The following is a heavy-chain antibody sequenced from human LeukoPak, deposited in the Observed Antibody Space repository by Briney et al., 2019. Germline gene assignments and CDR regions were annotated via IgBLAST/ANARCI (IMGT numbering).Heavy chain of an antibody. V-gene: IGHV3-53*01. CDR3: ARRPGN. CDR2: SGSGGST. Sequence: GGSLRLSCAASGFTVSSNYMSWVRQAPGKGLEWVSVISGSGGSTYYADSVKGRFTISRDSSKNTLFLQMNDLTVEDTARYYCARRPGNWGQGILVTVSS. D-gene: IGHD1-14*01. CDR1: GFTVSSNY. J-gene: IGHJ4*02.